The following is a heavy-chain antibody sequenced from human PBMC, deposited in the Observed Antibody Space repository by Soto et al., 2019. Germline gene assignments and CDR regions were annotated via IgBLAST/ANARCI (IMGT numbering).Heavy chain of an antibody. CDR3: ARIIAALAGPAVLGAYSGMDV. CDR1: GFSLSTSGMF. D-gene: IGHD6-19*01. Sequence: SGPTLVNPTQTLTLTCTFSGFSLSTSGMFVSWIRQPPGEALECLALIDWDDEKYYSTSLKTRLTISKDTSKNQVVLTMTNMDPVDTATYYCARIIAALAGPAVLGAYSGMDVWGQGTMVTVSS. V-gene: IGHV2-70*01. J-gene: IGHJ6*02. CDR2: IDWDDEK.